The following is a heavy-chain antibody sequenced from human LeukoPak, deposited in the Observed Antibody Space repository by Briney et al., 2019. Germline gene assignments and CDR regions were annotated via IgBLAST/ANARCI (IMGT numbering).Heavy chain of an antibody. D-gene: IGHD2-15*01. V-gene: IGHV1-2*06. CDR1: GYTFTGYY. J-gene: IGHJ4*02. CDR2: INPNSGGT. Sequence: ASVKVSCKASGYTFTGYYMHWVRQAPGQGLEWMERINPNSGGTNYAQKFQGRVTMTRDTSISTAYMELSRLRSDDTAVYYCARAGYCSGGSCYPNFDYWGQGTLVTVSS. CDR3: ARAGYCSGGSCYPNFDY.